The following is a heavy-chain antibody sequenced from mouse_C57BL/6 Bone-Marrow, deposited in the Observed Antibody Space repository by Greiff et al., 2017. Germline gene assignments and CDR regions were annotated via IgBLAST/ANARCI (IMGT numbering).Heavy chain of an antibody. J-gene: IGHJ2*01. CDR3: AEDLLWSFDY. D-gene: IGHD2-10*01. CDR1: GYSITSGYF. CDR2: IRYDGST. Sequence: EVKLEESGPGLVKPSQSLSLTCSVTGYSITSGYFWNWIRKFPGNKLEWMGNIRYDGSTNYNPSLKNRISFTRDTSKNQFFLKLNSVTTEDTATSYCAEDLLWSFDYWGQGTTLTVSS. V-gene: IGHV3-6*01.